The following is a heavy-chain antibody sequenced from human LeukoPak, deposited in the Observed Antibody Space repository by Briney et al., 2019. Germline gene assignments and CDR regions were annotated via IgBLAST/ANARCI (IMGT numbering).Heavy chain of an antibody. V-gene: IGHV3-23*01. CDR3: AKDLNGDYNFDC. J-gene: IGHJ4*02. CDR2: ISGSDDST. Sequence: GGSLRLSCAASGFTLTNYATTWVRQAPGKGLEWISTISGSDDSTYYADSVKSRFTISRDNSKNTLYLQMNSLRAEDTAVYYCAKDLNGDYNFDCWGQGTLVTVSS. CDR1: GFTLTNYA. D-gene: IGHD4-17*01.